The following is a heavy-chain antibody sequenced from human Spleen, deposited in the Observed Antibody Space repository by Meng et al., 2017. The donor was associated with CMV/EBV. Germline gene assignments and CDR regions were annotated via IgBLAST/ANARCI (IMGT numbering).Heavy chain of an antibody. V-gene: IGHV4-34*01. Sequence: SETLSLTCAVYGGSFSGYYWSWVRQPPGKGLEWIGEINQSGSTNCNPTLKSRVTISVDTSKNHFSLNLTSVTAADTAVYYCARKDYYDISGHAFDIWGQGTTVTVSS. CDR1: GGSFSGYY. D-gene: IGHD3-22*01. CDR2: INQSGST. J-gene: IGHJ3*02. CDR3: ARKDYYDISGHAFDI.